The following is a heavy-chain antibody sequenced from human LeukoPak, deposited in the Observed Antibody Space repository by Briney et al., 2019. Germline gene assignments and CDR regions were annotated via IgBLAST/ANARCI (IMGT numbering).Heavy chain of an antibody. J-gene: IGHJ5*02. Sequence: SETLSLTCAVYGGSFSGYYWSWIRQPPGKGLEWIGEINHSGSTNYNPSLKSRVTISVDTSKNQFSLKLSSVTAADTAVYYCARGRRGTVTRYNWFDPWGQGTLVTVSS. CDR1: GGSFSGYY. CDR3: ARGRRGTVTRYNWFDP. CDR2: INHSGST. V-gene: IGHV4-34*01. D-gene: IGHD4-17*01.